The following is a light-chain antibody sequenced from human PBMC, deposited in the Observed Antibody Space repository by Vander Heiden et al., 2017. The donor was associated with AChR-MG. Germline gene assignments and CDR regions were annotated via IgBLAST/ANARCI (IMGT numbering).Light chain of an antibody. Sequence: QSALTQPAPVSGSPGQSITISCTGTSSDVGSYNLVSWYQQHPGKAPKRMIYEVSKRPSGVSNRFSGSKSGNTASLTISGLQAEDEADYYCCSYAGSSTWVFGGGTKLTVL. CDR2: EVS. V-gene: IGLV2-23*02. CDR3: CSYAGSSTWV. CDR1: SSDVGSYNL. J-gene: IGLJ3*02.